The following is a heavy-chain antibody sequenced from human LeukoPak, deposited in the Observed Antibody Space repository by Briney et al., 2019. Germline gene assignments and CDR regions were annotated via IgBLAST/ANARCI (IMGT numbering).Heavy chain of an antibody. CDR3: ARDGLGSWDGYTPTLVGNFDY. J-gene: IGHJ4*02. V-gene: IGHV1-69*05. D-gene: IGHD5-24*01. CDR1: GGTFSSYA. CDR2: IIPIFSTA. Sequence: SVKVSCKASGGTFSSYAISWVRQAPGQGLEWMGRIIPIFSTANYAQKFQGRVTITTDESTSTAYMELSSLRSEDTAVYYCARDGLGSWDGYTPTLVGNFDYWGQGTLVTVSS.